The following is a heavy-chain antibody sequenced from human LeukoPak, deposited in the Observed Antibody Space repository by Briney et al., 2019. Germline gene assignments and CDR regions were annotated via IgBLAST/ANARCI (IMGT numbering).Heavy chain of an antibody. CDR2: MNPNSGNT. J-gene: IGHJ3*02. V-gene: IGHV1-8*03. D-gene: IGHD3-22*01. CDR1: GYTFTSYD. Sequence: GASVKVSCKASGYTFTSYDINWVRQAPGQGLEWMGWMNPNSGNTGYAQKFQGRVTITRNTSISTAYMELSSLRSDDTAVYYCARDDRDAFDIWGQGTMVTVSS. CDR3: ARDDRDAFDI.